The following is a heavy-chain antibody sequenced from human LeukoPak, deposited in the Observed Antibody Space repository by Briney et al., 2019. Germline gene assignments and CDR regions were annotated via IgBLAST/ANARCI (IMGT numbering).Heavy chain of an antibody. J-gene: IGHJ6*02. CDR3: AKGRGAV. CDR1: GFTVSIDF. D-gene: IGHD3-10*01. Sequence: GGSLRLSCAASGFTVSIDFMGWVRQTPGKGLQWLSLISAEGYTYYADSVKGRFIISRDTSKNALYLQMNSLRVEDTAVYYCAKGRGAVWGQGTTVTVSS. CDR2: ISAEGYT. V-gene: IGHV3-66*01.